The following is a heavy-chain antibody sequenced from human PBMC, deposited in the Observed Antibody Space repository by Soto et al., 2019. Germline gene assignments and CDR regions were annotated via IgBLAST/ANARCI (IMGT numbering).Heavy chain of an antibody. V-gene: IGHV3-21*01. D-gene: IGHD2-21*01. CDR2: ISSRSIYI. J-gene: IGHJ6*02. CDR3: ARDQVARPNTYHGLDV. Sequence: EVQLVESGGGLVKPGGSLRLSCAASGFTFNTYTMNWVRQAPGKGLEWVSSISSRSIYIYYADSVTGRFTISRDDARNSLYLQISSLIAEDTAVYYCARDQVARPNTYHGLDVWGQGTTGTVSS. CDR1: GFTFNTYT.